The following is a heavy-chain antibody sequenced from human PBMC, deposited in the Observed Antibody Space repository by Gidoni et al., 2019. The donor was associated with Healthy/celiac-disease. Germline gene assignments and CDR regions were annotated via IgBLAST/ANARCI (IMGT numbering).Heavy chain of an antibody. V-gene: IGHV4-30-2*01. CDR3: ARVPGTFSGYYYMDV. J-gene: IGHJ6*03. CDR1: GGSIRSGGYS. D-gene: IGHD6-13*01. CDR2: IYHSGST. Sequence: QLQLQESGSGLVKPSQTLSLTCAVPGGSIRSGGYSWSWIRQPPGKGLEWIGYIYHSGSTYYNPSLKSRVTISVDRSKNQFSLKLSSVTAADTAVYYCARVPGTFSGYYYMDVWGKGTTVTVSS.